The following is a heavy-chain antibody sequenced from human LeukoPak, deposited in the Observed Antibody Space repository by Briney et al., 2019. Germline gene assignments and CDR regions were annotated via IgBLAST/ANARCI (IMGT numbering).Heavy chain of an antibody. CDR2: ISDSGDQT. CDR3: ARGGSSSSGNFDY. Sequence: GGSLRLSCVASGFTFSKYDMSWVRQAPGKGLEWVSGISDSGDQTYYADSVRARFTISRDNAKNSLYLQMNSLRAEDTAVYYCARGGSSSSGNFDYWGQGTLVAVSS. J-gene: IGHJ4*02. D-gene: IGHD6-6*01. CDR1: GFTFSKYD. V-gene: IGHV3-23*01.